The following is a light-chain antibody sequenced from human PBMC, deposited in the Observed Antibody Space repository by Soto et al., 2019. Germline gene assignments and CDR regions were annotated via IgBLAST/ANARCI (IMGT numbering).Light chain of an antibody. CDR1: SSDVGGYKY. V-gene: IGLV2-8*01. CDR2: EVS. CDR3: SSYAGNGNFV. Sequence: QSALTQPPSASGSPGQSVTISCTGTSSDVGGYKYVSWYQHHPGEVPKLMIYEVSERPSGVPDRFSGSKSGNTASLTVSGLRAEDEADYYCSSYAGNGNFVFGGGTQLTVL. J-gene: IGLJ2*01.